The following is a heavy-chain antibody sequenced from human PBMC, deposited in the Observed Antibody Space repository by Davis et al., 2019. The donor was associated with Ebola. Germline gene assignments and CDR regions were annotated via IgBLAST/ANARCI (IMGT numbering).Heavy chain of an antibody. CDR3: ARRVGAFGGDFDY. V-gene: IGHV4-34*01. D-gene: IGHD1-26*01. CDR2: INHGGST. Sequence: MPSETLSLTCAVYGGSFSGYSWSWIRQPPGKGLEWIGEINHGGSTNYNPSRKSRVTISVDTSKNQFSLKLSSVTAADTAGYYCARRVGAFGGDFDYWGQGTRVTVSS. J-gene: IGHJ4*02. CDR1: GGSFSGYS.